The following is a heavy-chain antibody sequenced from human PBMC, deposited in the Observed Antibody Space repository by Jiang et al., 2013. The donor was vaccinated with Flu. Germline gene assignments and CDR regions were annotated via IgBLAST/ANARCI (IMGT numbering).Heavy chain of an antibody. CDR3: AGGSPADYGMDV. CDR1: GYTFTSYG. V-gene: IGHV1-18*01. D-gene: IGHD3-10*01. CDR2: ISPYTGST. Sequence: SCKTSGYTFTSYGISWVRQAPGQGLEWMGWISPYTGSTNEAQKLQGRVTMTTDTSTNTAYMEMRSLRVDDTAVYYCAGGSPADYGMDVWGQGTTVTVSS. J-gene: IGHJ6*02.